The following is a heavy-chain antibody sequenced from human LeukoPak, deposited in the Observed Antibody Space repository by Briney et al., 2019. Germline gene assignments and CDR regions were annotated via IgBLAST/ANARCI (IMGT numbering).Heavy chain of an antibody. CDR2: ISAYNGNT. Sequence: ASVKVSCKASGGTFSSYAISWVRQAPGQGLEWMGWISAYNGNTNYAQKLQGRVTMTTDTSTSTAYMELRSLRSDDTAVYYCARRSGSYCASDYWGQGTLVTVSS. V-gene: IGHV1-18*01. J-gene: IGHJ4*02. D-gene: IGHD1-26*01. CDR3: ARRSGSYCASDY. CDR1: GGTFSSYA.